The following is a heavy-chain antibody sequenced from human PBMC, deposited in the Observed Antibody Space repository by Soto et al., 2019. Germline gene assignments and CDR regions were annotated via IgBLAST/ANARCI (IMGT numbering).Heavy chain of an antibody. J-gene: IGHJ4*02. V-gene: IGHV3-23*01. Sequence: GGSLRLSCAASGFTFSTYAMIWVRQAPGKGLEWVSVITGSGGSTYCADSVKGRFTISRDTSKNTLFLQMNSLRAEDTAVYYCAKDRYGDYGGIDYWGQGTMVRVSS. CDR1: GFTFSTYA. CDR2: ITGSGGST. D-gene: IGHD4-17*01. CDR3: AKDRYGDYGGIDY.